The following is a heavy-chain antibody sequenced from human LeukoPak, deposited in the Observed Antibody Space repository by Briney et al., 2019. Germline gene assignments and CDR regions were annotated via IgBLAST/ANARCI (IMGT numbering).Heavy chain of an antibody. CDR2: IYYSGST. CDR3: AASQLWYSSGWYYFDY. CDR1: GGSISSYY. D-gene: IGHD6-19*01. V-gene: IGHV4-59*01. J-gene: IGHJ4*02. Sequence: SETLSLTRTVSGGSISSYYWSWIRQPPGKGLEWIGYIYYSGSTNYNPSLKSRVTISVDTSKNQFSLKLSSVTAADTAAYYCAASQLWYSSGWYYFDYWGQGTLVTVSS.